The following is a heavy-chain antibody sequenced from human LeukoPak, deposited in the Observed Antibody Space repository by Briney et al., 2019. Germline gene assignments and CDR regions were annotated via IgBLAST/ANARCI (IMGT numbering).Heavy chain of an antibody. D-gene: IGHD3-22*01. Sequence: GGSLRLSCAASGFTFSDYCMSWIRQAPGKGLEWVSYISSSGSTIYYADSVKGRFTISRDNAKNSLYLQMNSLRAEDTAVYYCAREPVVVITTDAFDIWGQGTMVTVSS. CDR3: AREPVVVITTDAFDI. CDR1: GFTFSDYC. CDR2: ISSSGSTI. J-gene: IGHJ3*02. V-gene: IGHV3-11*04.